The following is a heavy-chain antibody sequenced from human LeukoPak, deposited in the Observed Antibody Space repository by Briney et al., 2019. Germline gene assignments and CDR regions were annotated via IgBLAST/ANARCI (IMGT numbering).Heavy chain of an antibody. CDR3: ARDAHYYDSSGYPDY. CDR2: IIPILGIA. Sequence: SVKVSCKASGGTFSSYAISWVRQAPGQGLEWMGRIIPILGIANYAQKFQGRVMITADKSTSTAYMELSSLRSEDTAVYYCARDAHYYDSSGYPDYWGQGTLVTVSS. D-gene: IGHD3-22*01. V-gene: IGHV1-69*04. CDR1: GGTFSSYA. J-gene: IGHJ4*02.